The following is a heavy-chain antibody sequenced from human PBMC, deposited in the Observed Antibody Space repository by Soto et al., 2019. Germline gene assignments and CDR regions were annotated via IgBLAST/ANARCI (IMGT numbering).Heavy chain of an antibody. D-gene: IGHD5-12*01. CDR3: ARAGGYSGYARQARTYYFDY. CDR1: GGTFSSYA. V-gene: IGHV1-69*13. J-gene: IGHJ4*02. CDR2: IIPIFGTA. Sequence: ASVKVSCKASGGTFSSYAISWVRQAPGQGLEWMGGIIPIFGTANYAQKFQGRVTITADESTSTAYMELSSLRSEDTAVYYCARAGGYSGYARQARTYYFDYWGQGTLVTVSS.